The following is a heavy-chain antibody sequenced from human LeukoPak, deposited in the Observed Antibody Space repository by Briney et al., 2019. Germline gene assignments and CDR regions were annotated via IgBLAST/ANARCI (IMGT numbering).Heavy chain of an antibody. J-gene: IGHJ4*02. V-gene: IGHV3-21*01. D-gene: IGHD2-15*01. CDR3: ARARSCSGGSCFVYYFDY. CDR2: ISSSSSYI. Sequence: GGSLRLSCAASGFTFSSYSMNWVRQAPGKGLEWVSSISSSSSYIYYADSVKGRFTISRDNAKNSLYLQMNSLRAEGTAVYYCARARSCSGGSCFVYYFDYWGQGTLVTVSS. CDR1: GFTFSSYS.